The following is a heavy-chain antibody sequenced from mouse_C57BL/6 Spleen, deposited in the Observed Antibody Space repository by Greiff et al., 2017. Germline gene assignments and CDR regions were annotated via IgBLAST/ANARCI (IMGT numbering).Heavy chain of an antibody. Sequence: EVQLQQSGPELVKPGASVKISCKASGYTFTDYYMNWVKQSHGKSLEWIGDINPNNGGTSYNQKFKGKATLTVDKSSSTAYMELRSLTSEDSAVYYCARWDYGYDVGAMDYWGQGTSVTVSS. V-gene: IGHV1-26*01. D-gene: IGHD2-2*01. CDR3: ARWDYGYDVGAMDY. CDR2: INPNNGGT. J-gene: IGHJ4*01. CDR1: GYTFTDYY.